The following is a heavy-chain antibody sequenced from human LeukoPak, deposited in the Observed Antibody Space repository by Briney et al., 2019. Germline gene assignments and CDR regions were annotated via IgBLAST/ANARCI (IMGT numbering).Heavy chain of an antibody. V-gene: IGHV3-21*01. CDR1: GFTFSSYS. Sequence: PGGSLRLSCAASGFTFSSYSMNWVRQAPGKGLEWVSSISSSSSYIYYADSLKGRFTISRDNAKNSLYLQMNSLRAEDTAVYYCARGVSASFIYSGYDFDYWGQGTLVTVSS. CDR3: ARGVSASFIYSGYDFDY. D-gene: IGHD5-12*01. J-gene: IGHJ4*02. CDR2: ISSSSSYI.